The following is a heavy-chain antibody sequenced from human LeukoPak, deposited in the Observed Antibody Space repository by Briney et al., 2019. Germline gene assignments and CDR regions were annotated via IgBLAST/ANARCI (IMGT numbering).Heavy chain of an antibody. D-gene: IGHD3-10*01. CDR1: GFTFSSHW. CDR3: ARGGQAGTGDF. CDR2: IKQDGSEK. Sequence: GGSLRLSCAASGFTFSSHWMSWVRQSPGKGLEWVANIKQDGSEKFHVDSVKGRFTISRDNAKDSLYLEMNSLRAEDTAVYYCARGGQAGTGDFWGQGTLVTVSS. J-gene: IGHJ4*02. V-gene: IGHV3-7*04.